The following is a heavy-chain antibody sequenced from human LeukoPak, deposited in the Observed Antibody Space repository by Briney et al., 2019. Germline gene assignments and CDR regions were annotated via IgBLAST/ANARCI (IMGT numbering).Heavy chain of an antibody. J-gene: IGHJ5*02. Sequence: SETLSLTCTVSGGSISSSSYYWGWIRQPPGKGLEWIGSIYYSGSTYYSPSLKSRVTISVDTSKNQFSLKLSSVTAAATAVNYGARAGEGYDFWSGFKAWFDPWGQGTLVTVSS. CDR1: GGSISSSSYY. D-gene: IGHD3-3*01. CDR3: ARAGEGYDFWSGFKAWFDP. CDR2: IYYSGST. V-gene: IGHV4-39*01.